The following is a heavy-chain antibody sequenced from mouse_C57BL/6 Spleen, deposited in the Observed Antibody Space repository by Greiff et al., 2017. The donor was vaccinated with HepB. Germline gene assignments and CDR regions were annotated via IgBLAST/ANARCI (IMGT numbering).Heavy chain of an antibody. CDR1: GYAFSSSW. CDR3: ARDYYGSTPATMDY. Sequence: QVQLQQSGPELVKPGASVKISCKASGYAFSSSWMNWVKQRPGKGLEWIGRIYPGDGDTNYNGKFKGKATLTADKSSSTAYMQLSSLTSEDSAVYCCARDYYGSTPATMDYWGQGTSVTVSS. J-gene: IGHJ4*01. V-gene: IGHV1-82*01. D-gene: IGHD1-1*01. CDR2: IYPGDGDT.